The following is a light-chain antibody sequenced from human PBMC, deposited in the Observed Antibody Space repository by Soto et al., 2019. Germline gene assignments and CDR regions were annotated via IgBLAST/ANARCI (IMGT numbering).Light chain of an antibody. CDR1: TTDVGSYNL. CDR2: EGT. CDR3: SSYTRSSVSV. V-gene: IGLV2-14*02. Sequence: QSALTQPASVSGSPGQSLTISCTGTTTDVGSYNLVSWYQHHPGKAPKLIIYEGTKRPSGVSYRFSGSKSGTSASLTISGLQAEDEADYHCSSYTRSSVSVFGTGTKVTVL. J-gene: IGLJ1*01.